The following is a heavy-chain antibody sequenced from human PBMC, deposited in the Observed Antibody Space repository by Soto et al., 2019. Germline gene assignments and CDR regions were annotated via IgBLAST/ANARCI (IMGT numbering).Heavy chain of an antibody. CDR3: ARVDGDYNYVVY. Sequence: PWESLKIACKGSXYSFTTYLIGWVRQMPGKGLEWMGIIYPGDSDTRYSPSFQGQVTISADKSISTAYLQWSSLKASDTAMYYCARVDGDYNYVVYWGQGTLVTVSS. CDR1: XYSFTTYL. J-gene: IGHJ4*02. CDR2: IYPGDSDT. D-gene: IGHD4-17*01. V-gene: IGHV5-51*01.